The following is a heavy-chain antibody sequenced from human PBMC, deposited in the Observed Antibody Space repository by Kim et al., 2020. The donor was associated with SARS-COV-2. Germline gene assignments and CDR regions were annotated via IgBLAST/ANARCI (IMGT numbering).Heavy chain of an antibody. CDR2: INTNTGDP. CDR3: VRDISGDAFDI. J-gene: IGHJ3*02. D-gene: IGHD3-10*01. Sequence: ASVKVSCKASGYTFTTYGMNWVRQAPGQGLEWMGWINTNTGDPTYTQGFTGRFVFSLDTSVSTAYLQISSLKAEDTAVYYCVRDISGDAFDIWGQGTMVTVSS. CDR1: GYTFTTYG. V-gene: IGHV7-4-1*02.